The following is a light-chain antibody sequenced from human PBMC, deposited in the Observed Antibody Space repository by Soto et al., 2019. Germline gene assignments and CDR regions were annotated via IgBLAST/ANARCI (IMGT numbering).Light chain of an antibody. CDR2: GNS. CDR3: QSYDSSLSGYV. J-gene: IGLJ1*01. V-gene: IGLV1-40*01. Sequence: QSVLTQPPSVSGAPGQRVTISCTGSSSNIGAGYDVHWYQQLPGTAPKLPINGNSNRPSGVPDRFSGSKSGTSGSLAITGLQAEDEADYYCQSYDSSLSGYVFGTGTKLTVL. CDR1: SSNIGAGYD.